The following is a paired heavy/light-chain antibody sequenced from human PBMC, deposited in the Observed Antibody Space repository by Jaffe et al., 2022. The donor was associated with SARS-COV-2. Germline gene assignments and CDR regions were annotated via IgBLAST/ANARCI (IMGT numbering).Heavy chain of an antibody. J-gene: IGHJ6*03. CDR1: GGSVSTGSYY. CDR2: IYNSGSI. D-gene: IGHD3-10*01. V-gene: IGHV4-61*01. Sequence: QVQLQESGPGLVKPSETLSLTCTVSGGSVSTGSYYWSWIRQPPGKGLEWIGYIYNSGSISYNPSLKSRVTISVDTSKNQFSLKLSSVTAADTAVYYCARGPGSGSYLLGDYYYYMDVWGKGTTVTVSS. CDR3: ARGPGSGSYLLGDYYYYMDV.
Light chain of an antibody. CDR3: AAWDDSLSWV. Sequence: QSVLTQPPSASGTPGQRVTISCSGSSSNIGSNYVYWYQQLPGTAPKLLIYRNNQRPSGVPDRFSGSKSGTSASLAISGLRSEDEADYYCAAWDDSLSWVFGGGTKLTVL. CDR1: SSNIGSNY. J-gene: IGLJ3*02. CDR2: RNN. V-gene: IGLV1-47*01.